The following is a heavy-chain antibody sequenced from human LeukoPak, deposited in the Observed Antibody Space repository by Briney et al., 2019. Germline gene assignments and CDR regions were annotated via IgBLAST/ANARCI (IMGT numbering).Heavy chain of an antibody. J-gene: IGHJ4*02. CDR1: GFTFSAFW. V-gene: IGHV3-7*01. D-gene: IGHD4-11*01. CDR2: IKVDGTEK. CDR3: ARGGRNIDS. Sequence: GGSLRLSCAASGFTFSAFWMSWVRQAPGKGLEWVANIKVDGTEKNYVDSVKGRLTISRDNAKNSLYLQMYSLRTEDTAVYYCARGGRNIDSWGQGTLVTVSS.